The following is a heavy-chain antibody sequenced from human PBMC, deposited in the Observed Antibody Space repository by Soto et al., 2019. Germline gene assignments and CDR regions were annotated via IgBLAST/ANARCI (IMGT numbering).Heavy chain of an antibody. Sequence: PGGSLRLSSAASGLTFDDYAIHWVRQAPGKDLEWVSGISWNSGSIGYADSVKGRFTISRDNAKNSLYLQMNSLRAEDTALYYCAKDKGLRFSGPETNYYGMDVWGQGTTVTVSS. CDR2: ISWNSGSI. CDR1: GLTFDDYA. CDR3: AKDKGLRFSGPETNYYGMDV. D-gene: IGHD4-17*01. V-gene: IGHV3-9*01. J-gene: IGHJ6*02.